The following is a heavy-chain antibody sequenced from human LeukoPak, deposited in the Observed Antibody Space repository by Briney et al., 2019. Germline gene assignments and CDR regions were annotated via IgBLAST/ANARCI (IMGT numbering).Heavy chain of an antibody. V-gene: IGHV5-51*01. CDR2: IYPADSDT. CDR3: ARYTSGWFMQDY. Sequence: GASLKISCKGSGYSFTNYWIAWVRQMPGKGLEWMGIIYPADSDTRYSPSFQGQVTISADKSISTAYLQWSSLKASDTAIYYCARYTSGWFMQDYWGQGTLVTVSS. J-gene: IGHJ4*02. CDR1: GYSFTNYW. D-gene: IGHD6-19*01.